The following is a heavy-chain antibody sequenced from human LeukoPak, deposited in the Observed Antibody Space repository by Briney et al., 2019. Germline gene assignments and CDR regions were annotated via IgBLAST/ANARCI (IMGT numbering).Heavy chain of an antibody. V-gene: IGHV3-53*01. Sequence: PGGSLRLSCAASGFAVSSNYMSWVRQAPGKGLEWVSVIYSGGSTYYADSVKGRFTISRDNSKNTLYLQMNSLRAEDTAVYYCARDWGPDGSGSYYPDYWGQGTLVTVSS. CDR2: IYSGGST. D-gene: IGHD3-10*01. CDR1: GFAVSSNY. CDR3: ARDWGPDGSGSYYPDY. J-gene: IGHJ4*02.